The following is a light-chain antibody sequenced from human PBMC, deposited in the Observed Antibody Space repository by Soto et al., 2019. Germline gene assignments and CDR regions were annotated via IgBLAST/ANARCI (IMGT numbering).Light chain of an antibody. CDR2: DAS. J-gene: IGKJ1*01. CDR3: QQRSNWPWT. V-gene: IGKV3-11*01. Sequence: EVVLTQSPATLSLSPGERAALSCRASQSLSNYFAWYQQTPGRAPRVVIFDASRRATGVPARFSGSGSGANFTLTISSLEPEDSATYYCQQRSNWPWTFGQGTKVDIK. CDR1: QSLSNY.